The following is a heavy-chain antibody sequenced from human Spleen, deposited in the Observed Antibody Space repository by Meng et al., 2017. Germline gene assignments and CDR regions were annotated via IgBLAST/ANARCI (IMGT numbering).Heavy chain of an antibody. CDR3: ARRGAPGLVYWCFDL. V-gene: IGHV1-3*01. CDR1: GYTFTSFP. Sequence: QVQLVQSGAEVKKPGASVKVSCKASGYTFTSFPMHWVRQAPGQRLEWMGWINAGNGNTKYSQKFQGRVTITRDTSASTAYMELSSLRSEDTAVYYCARRGAPGLVYWCFDLWGRGTLVTVSS. D-gene: IGHD3/OR15-3a*01. J-gene: IGHJ2*01. CDR2: INAGNGNT.